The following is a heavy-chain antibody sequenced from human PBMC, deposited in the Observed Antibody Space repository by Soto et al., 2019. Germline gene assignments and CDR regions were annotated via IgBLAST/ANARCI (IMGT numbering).Heavy chain of an antibody. CDR3: ARDGGYSYGYYYYGMYV. Sequence: GGSLRLSCAASGFTFSSYEMSWVRQAPGKGLEWVSYISSSGSTIYYADSVKGRFTISRDNAKNSLYLQMYSLRAEDTAVYYCARDGGYSYGYYYYGMYVWGPGTTVTVSS. D-gene: IGHD5-18*01. J-gene: IGHJ6*02. CDR1: GFTFSSYE. V-gene: IGHV3-48*03. CDR2: ISSSGSTI.